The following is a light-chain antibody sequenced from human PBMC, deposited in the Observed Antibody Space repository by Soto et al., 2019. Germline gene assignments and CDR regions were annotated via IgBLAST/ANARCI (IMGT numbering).Light chain of an antibody. Sequence: DILMTQSPESLTESVGERATINCKSSQSLLYRSTNKNYLAWYQQKPGQPPKLLIYWASTRESGVPDRFSGSRSVTDFTLTISNVQAEDVAVYYCQRYYNTPLTFGGGTKVEIK. CDR3: QRYYNTPLT. J-gene: IGKJ4*01. V-gene: IGKV4-1*01. CDR2: WAS. CDR1: QSLLYRSTNKNY.